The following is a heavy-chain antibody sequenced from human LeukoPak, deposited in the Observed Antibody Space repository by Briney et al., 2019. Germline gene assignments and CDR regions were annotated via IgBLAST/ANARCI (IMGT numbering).Heavy chain of an antibody. CDR3: AKSNSSWYVPPSD. D-gene: IGHD3-10*02. Sequence: GGSLRLSCAVSGFAFSDYGMHWVRQAPGKGLEWVAVISYDGSHAYYADSVKGRFTISRDNSKNTLCLQMNSLRAEDTAVYYCAKSNSSWYVPPSDWGQGTLVTVSS. J-gene: IGHJ4*02. V-gene: IGHV3-30*18. CDR1: GFAFSDYG. CDR2: ISYDGSHA.